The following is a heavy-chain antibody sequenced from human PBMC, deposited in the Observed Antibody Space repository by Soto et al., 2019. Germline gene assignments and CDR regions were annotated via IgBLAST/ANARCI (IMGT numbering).Heavy chain of an antibody. V-gene: IGHV3-23*01. CDR2: ISVSGGST. CDR3: AKKAADWIIDY. J-gene: IGHJ4*02. D-gene: IGHD6-25*01. Sequence: EVQLLESGGGLVQPGGSLSLSFAASGFTFSTYAISWVRQAPGKGLEWVSAISVSGGSTYYADSVKGRFTISRDNSKNTLYLQMNSLRAEDTAVYYCAKKAADWIIDYWGQGTLVTVSS. CDR1: GFTFSTYA.